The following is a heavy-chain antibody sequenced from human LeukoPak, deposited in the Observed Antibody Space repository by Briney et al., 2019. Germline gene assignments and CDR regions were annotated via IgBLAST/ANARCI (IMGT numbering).Heavy chain of an antibody. J-gene: IGHJ5*02. D-gene: IGHD3-10*01. CDR3: VREWLGKS. Sequence: GGSLRLSCAASGLTFSSYSMSWVRQAPGKGLEWVSNISQNGGSTYYVDSVKGRFTISRDNAKSTLYLQMNSLRAEDTAAWYCVREWLGKSWGQGTLVTVSS. CDR2: ISQNGGST. CDR1: GLTFSSYS. V-gene: IGHV3-7*01.